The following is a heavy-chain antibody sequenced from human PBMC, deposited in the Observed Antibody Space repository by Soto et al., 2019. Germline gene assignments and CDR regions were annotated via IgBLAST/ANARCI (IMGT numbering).Heavy chain of an antibody. CDR1: GYTFTGYY. CDR2: INPNSGGT. CDR3: ARAVTGGVDY. J-gene: IGHJ4*02. Sequence: QVQLVQSGAEVKKPGASVKVSCKASGYTFTGYYTHWVRQAPGQGLEWMGWINPNSGGTNSAQKFQGRVTMTRDTSISTAYMELSRLRSDDTAVYYCARAVTGGVDYWGQGPLVTVSS. D-gene: IGHD4-17*01. V-gene: IGHV1-2*02.